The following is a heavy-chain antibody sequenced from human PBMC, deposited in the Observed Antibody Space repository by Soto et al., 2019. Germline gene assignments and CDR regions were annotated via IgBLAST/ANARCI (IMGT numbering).Heavy chain of an antibody. CDR2: IYPSDSDT. CDR3: ARGGVSTRTFDY. D-gene: IGHD3-3*01. V-gene: IGHV5-51*01. J-gene: IGHJ4*02. CDR1: GYNFAGYW. Sequence: GESLKISCKGSGYNFAGYWIAWVRQMPGKGLELMGIIYPSDSDTRYRPSFQGQVAISADKSISSAYLQWSSLRASDTAMYYCARGGVSTRTFDYWGQGTPVTVSS.